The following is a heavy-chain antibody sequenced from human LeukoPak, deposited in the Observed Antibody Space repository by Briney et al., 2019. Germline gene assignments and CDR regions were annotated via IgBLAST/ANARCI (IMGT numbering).Heavy chain of an antibody. CDR3: ARGSILGATGYD. J-gene: IGHJ4*02. D-gene: IGHD1-26*01. CDR1: GFSFSDSS. Sequence: GGSLRLSCATSGFSFSDSSMAWVRQAPGKGLEWVSSISGNSYWIYYAGPVKDRFTISRDNARNSLYLEMERLSADDTAVYYYARGSILGATGYDWGQGTLVAVSS. CDR2: ISGNSYWI. V-gene: IGHV3-21*01.